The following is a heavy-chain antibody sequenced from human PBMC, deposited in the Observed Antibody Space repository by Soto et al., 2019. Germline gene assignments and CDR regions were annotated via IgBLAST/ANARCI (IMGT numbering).Heavy chain of an antibody. Sequence: QTLSLTCAISGDSVSSNSAAWNWIRQSPSRGLEWLGRTYYRSKWYNDYAVSVKSRITINPDTSKNQFSLQLNSVTPEDTAVCYCARDHYYGSGSYYSLPDYYYCGMDVWGQGTTVTAP. D-gene: IGHD3-10*01. CDR3: ARDHYYGSGSYYSLPDYYYCGMDV. CDR2: TYYRSKWYN. J-gene: IGHJ6*02. V-gene: IGHV6-1*01. CDR1: GDSVSSNSAA.